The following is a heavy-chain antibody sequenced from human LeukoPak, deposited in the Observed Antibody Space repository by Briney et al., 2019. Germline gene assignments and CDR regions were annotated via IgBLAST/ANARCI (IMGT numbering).Heavy chain of an antibody. V-gene: IGHV4-4*07. J-gene: IGHJ6*03. D-gene: IGHD6-6*01. CDR2: IYTSGST. Sequence: SETLSLTCTVSAGSISSYFWSWIRQPAGKGREWIGRIYTSGSTTYNPSLKSRVTMSVDTSKNQFSLKLSSVTAADTAVYYCAREEGSSSSSYYYHYMDVWGKGTTVTVSS. CDR3: AREEGSSSSSYYYHYMDV. CDR1: AGSISSYF.